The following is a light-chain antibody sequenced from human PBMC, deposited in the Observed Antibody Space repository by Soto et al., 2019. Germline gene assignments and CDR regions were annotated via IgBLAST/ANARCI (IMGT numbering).Light chain of an antibody. J-gene: IGLJ3*02. CDR2: GDT. CDR1: SSNIGAGYD. CDR3: QSFDSSLSGGL. Sequence: QSVLTQPPSVSGAPGQRVTISCTGSSSNIGAGYDVHWYQQLPGTAPKLLISGDTNRPSGGPDRFSGSKSGTSASLAITGLRAEDEADYSCQSFDSSLSGGLFGGGTKLTVL. V-gene: IGLV1-40*01.